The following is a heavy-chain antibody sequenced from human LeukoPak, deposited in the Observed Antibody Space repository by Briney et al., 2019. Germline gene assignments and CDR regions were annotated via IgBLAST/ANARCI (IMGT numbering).Heavy chain of an antibody. V-gene: IGHV3-23*01. Sequence: GGSLRLSCAASGFTFSSYAMSWVRQAPGKGREWVSAISWSGGSTYYADSVQGRFTISRDNSKNTLYLQMNSLRAEDTAVCYCAKPKHIVVVIGWFDPWGQGTLVTVSS. J-gene: IGHJ5*02. D-gene: IGHD2-21*01. CDR2: ISWSGGST. CDR3: AKPKHIVVVIGWFDP. CDR1: GFTFSSYA.